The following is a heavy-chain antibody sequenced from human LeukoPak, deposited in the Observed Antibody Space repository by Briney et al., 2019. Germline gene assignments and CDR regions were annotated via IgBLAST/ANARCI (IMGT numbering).Heavy chain of an antibody. V-gene: IGHV4-34*01. J-gene: IGHJ4*02. CDR3: ASRKRYYYDSSGYFDY. D-gene: IGHD3-22*01. CDR1: GGSFGGYY. CDR2: INHSGST. Sequence: SETLSLTCAVYGGSFGGYYWSWIRQPPGKGLEWIGEINHSGSTNYNPSLKSRVTISVDTSKNQFSLKLSSVTAADTAVYYCASRKRYYYDSSGYFDYWGQGTLVTVSS.